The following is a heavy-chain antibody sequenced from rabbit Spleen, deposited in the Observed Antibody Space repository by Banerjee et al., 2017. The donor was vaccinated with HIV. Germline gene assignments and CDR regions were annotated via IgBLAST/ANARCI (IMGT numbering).Heavy chain of an antibody. Sequence: QSLEESGGDLVKPGASLTLTCKASGFDLSSSYYMCWVRQAPGKGLDWIACIYTSSSGSNYYASWAKGRFTISKTSSTTVTLQMTSLTVADTATYFCERGTGNGDNRFNFWGPGTLVTVS. J-gene: IGHJ6*01. D-gene: IGHD2-1*01. V-gene: IGHV1S40*01. CDR2: IYTSSSGSN. CDR1: GFDLSSSYY. CDR3: ERGTGNGDNRFNF.